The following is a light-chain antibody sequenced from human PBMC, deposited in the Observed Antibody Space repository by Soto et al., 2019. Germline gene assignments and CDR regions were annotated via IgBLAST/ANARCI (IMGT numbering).Light chain of an antibody. J-gene: IGKJ4*01. CDR1: QVISSW. V-gene: IGKV1D-12*01. Sequence: DIQMTQSPSSVSASVGDIVTITFRASQVISSWLVWYQQKPGKAPKLLIYAASSLQSGVPSRFSGSGSGTDFTLTISSLQPEDFATYYCQQADSFPTFGGGTKVDIK. CDR2: AAS. CDR3: QQADSFPT.